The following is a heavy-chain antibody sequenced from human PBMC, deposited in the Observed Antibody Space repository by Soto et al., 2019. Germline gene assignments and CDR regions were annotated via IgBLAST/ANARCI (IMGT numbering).Heavy chain of an antibody. D-gene: IGHD2-21*02. Sequence: QVQLVQSGAEVKKPGSSVKVSCKASGGTFSSYAISWVRQAPGQGLEWMGGIIPIFGTANYAQKFQGRVTITADESTSTAYMELSSLRSEDKAVYYCARTGYCGGDCYPYYFDYWGQGTLVTVSS. CDR3: ARTGYCGGDCYPYYFDY. V-gene: IGHV1-69*01. CDR1: GGTFSSYA. CDR2: IIPIFGTA. J-gene: IGHJ4*02.